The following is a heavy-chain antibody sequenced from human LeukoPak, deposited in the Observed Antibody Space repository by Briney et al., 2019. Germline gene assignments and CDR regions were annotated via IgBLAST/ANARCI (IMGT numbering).Heavy chain of an antibody. J-gene: IGHJ4*02. Sequence: SETLSLTCTVSGGSISSYYWGWIRQPPGKGLEWIGSIYYSGSTYYNPSLKSRVTISVDTSKNQFSLKLSSVTAADTAVYYCARDSEASYDFWSGRRGGGFDYWGQGTLVTVSS. CDR3: ARDSEASYDFWSGRRGGGFDY. D-gene: IGHD3-3*01. V-gene: IGHV4-39*07. CDR1: GGSISSYY. CDR2: IYYSGST.